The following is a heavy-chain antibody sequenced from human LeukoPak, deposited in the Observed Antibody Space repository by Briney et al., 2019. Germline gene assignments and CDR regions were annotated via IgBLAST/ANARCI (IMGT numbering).Heavy chain of an antibody. CDR2: IYYSGST. D-gene: IGHD3-22*01. V-gene: IGHV4-59*01. Sequence: SETLSLTCTVSGGSISSYYWSWIRQPPGKGLEWIGYIYYSGSTNYNPSLKSRVTISVDTSKNQFSLKLSSVTAADTAVYYCARDNYYDSSGYYWISSHAFDIWGQGTMVTVSS. CDR1: GGSISSYY. CDR3: ARDNYYDSSGYYWISSHAFDI. J-gene: IGHJ3*02.